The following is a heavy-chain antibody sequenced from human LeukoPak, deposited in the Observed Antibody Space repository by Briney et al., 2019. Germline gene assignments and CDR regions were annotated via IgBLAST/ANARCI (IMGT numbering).Heavy chain of an antibody. J-gene: IGHJ4*02. D-gene: IGHD4-17*01. CDR2: IYSGGST. CDR3: ARGVTTVTTNPHFDY. V-gene: IGHV3-66*01. CDR1: GFTVSSNY. Sequence: GGSLRLSCAASGFTVSSNYMSWVRQAPGKGLEWVSVIYSGGSTYNADSVKGRFTISRDNSKNTLYLQVNSLRAEDTAVYYCARGVTTVTTNPHFDYWGQGTLVTVSS.